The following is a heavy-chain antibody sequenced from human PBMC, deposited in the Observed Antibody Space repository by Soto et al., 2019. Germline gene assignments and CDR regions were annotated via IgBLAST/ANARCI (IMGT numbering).Heavy chain of an antibody. J-gene: IGHJ5*02. CDR3: AREYGSSTSCLNWFDP. D-gene: IGHD2-2*01. V-gene: IGHV3-48*01. CDR1: GFTFSSYS. Sequence: EVQLVESGGGLVQPGGSLRLSCAASGFTFSSYSMNWVRQAPGKGLEWVSYISSSSSTIYYADSVKGRFTISRDNDKNSLLRQMNSLSAGDTAVYYCAREYGSSTSCLNWFDPWGQGTLVTVSS. CDR2: ISSSSSTI.